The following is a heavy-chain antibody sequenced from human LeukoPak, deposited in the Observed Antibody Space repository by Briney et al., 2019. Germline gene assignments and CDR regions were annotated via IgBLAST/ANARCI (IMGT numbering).Heavy chain of an antibody. Sequence: QPGGSLRLSCAASGFTFSSYSMNWVRQAPGKGLEWVSYISTSSSTIYYADSVKGRFTISRDNAKNSLYLQMNSLRAEDTALYYCAKAPRPGYSSSWSGYFDYWGQGTLVTVSS. CDR2: ISTSSSTI. V-gene: IGHV3-48*04. D-gene: IGHD6-13*01. CDR3: AKAPRPGYSSSWSGYFDY. J-gene: IGHJ4*02. CDR1: GFTFSSYS.